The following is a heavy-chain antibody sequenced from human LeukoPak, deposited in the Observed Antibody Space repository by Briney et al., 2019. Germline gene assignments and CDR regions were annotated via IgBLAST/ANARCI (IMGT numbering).Heavy chain of an antibody. CDR3: ARSPHILTGENFDY. J-gene: IGHJ4*02. D-gene: IGHD3-9*01. CDR2: INPNSGDT. Sequence: ASVKVSCKSSGYTFTDNYIHWVRQAPGQGLEWMGWINPNSGDTNYAQKFQGRVTMTRDTSISTAYMHLSRLRSDDTAVYYCARSPHILTGENFDYWGQGTLLTVSS. V-gene: IGHV1-2*02. CDR1: GYTFTDNY.